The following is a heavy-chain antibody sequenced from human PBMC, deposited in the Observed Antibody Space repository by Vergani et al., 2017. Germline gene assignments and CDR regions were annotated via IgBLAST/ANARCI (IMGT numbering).Heavy chain of an antibody. CDR2: ISYDGSNK. CDR1: GFTFSSYA. J-gene: IGHJ4*02. V-gene: IGHV3-30*04. CDR3: ASPKTGRGDY. Sequence: VQLLESGGGVVQPGRSLRLSCAASGFTFSSYAMHWVRQAPGKGLEWMSIISYDGSNKYYADSVKGRFTISRDNSKNTLYLEMSSLRAEDTAVYYCASPKTGRGDYWGQGTLVTVSS. D-gene: IGHD7-27*01.